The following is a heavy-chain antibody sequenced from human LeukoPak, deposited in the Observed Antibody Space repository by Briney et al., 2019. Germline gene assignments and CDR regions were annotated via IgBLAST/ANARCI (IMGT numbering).Heavy chain of an antibody. D-gene: IGHD6-13*01. CDR1: GFAFSSYG. CDR2: IRYDGSNK. CDR3: AKSIGAVGDF. V-gene: IGHV3-30*02. J-gene: IGHJ4*02. Sequence: PGGSLRLSCAASGFAFSSYGMHWVRQAPGKGLEWVAFIRYDGSNKYYADSVKGRFTISRDNSESTLFLQMNSLRAEDTAVYFCAKSIGAVGDFWGQGTLVTVSA.